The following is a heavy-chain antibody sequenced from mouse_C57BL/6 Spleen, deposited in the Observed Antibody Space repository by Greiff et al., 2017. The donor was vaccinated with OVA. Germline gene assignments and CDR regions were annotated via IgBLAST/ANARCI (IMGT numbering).Heavy chain of an antibody. J-gene: IGHJ2*01. Sequence: VQLQQPGAELVRPGSSVKLSCKASGYTFTSYWMHWVKQRPIQGLEWIGNIDPSDSETHYNQKFKDKATLTVDKASSTAYMQRSSLTSEDSAVYYCARGTVVAYDWGQGTTLTVSS. D-gene: IGHD1-1*01. V-gene: IGHV1-52*01. CDR1: GYTFTSYW. CDR3: ARGTVVAYD. CDR2: IDPSDSET.